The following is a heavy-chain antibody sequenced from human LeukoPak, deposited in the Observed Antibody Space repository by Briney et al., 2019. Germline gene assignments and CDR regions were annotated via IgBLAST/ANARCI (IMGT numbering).Heavy chain of an antibody. J-gene: IGHJ6*02. CDR2: VSGDGTRT. Sequence: GGSLRLSCAASGFTFDDYAMHWDRHFPGKGLEWVSLVSGDGTRTYYADSVKGRFTISRDNSKNSLYLQMNSLRTEDTALYYCAKAKWGIYFHFGMDVWGQGTTVTVSS. CDR3: AKAKWGIYFHFGMDV. CDR1: GFTFDDYA. D-gene: IGHD2/OR15-2a*01. V-gene: IGHV3-43*02.